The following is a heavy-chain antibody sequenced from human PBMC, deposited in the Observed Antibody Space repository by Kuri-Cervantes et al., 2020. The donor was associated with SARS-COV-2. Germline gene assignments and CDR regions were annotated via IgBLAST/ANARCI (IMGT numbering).Heavy chain of an antibody. J-gene: IGHJ5*02. CDR2: ISFSGRT. Sequence: SETLSLTCTVSGGSINSYYWGWIRQPPGKGLEWIGYISFSGRTTYNPSLESRVTVSADTSKNQFSLRVNSVTAADTAVYYCARERGYYYDSSGPVPSYNWFDPWGQGTLVTVSS. CDR3: ARERGYYYDSSGPVPSYNWFDP. V-gene: IGHV4-59*01. D-gene: IGHD3-22*01. CDR1: GGSINSYY.